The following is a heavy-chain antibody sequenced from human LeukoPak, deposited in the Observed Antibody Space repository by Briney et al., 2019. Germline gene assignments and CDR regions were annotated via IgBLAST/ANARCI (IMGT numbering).Heavy chain of an antibody. CDR1: GGTFSSYA. J-gene: IGHJ4*02. V-gene: IGHV1-69*06. CDR2: IIPIFGTA. D-gene: IGHD6-13*01. Sequence: VASVKVSCKASGGTFSSYAISWVRQAPGQGLEWMGGIIPIFGTANYAQKFQGRVTITADKSTSTAYMEPSSLRSEDTAVYYCARDLVHSSSWYGNFDYWGQGTLVTVSS. CDR3: ARDLVHSSSWYGNFDY.